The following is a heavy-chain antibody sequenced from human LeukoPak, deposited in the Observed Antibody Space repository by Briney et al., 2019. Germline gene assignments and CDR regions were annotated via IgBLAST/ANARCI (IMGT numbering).Heavy chain of an antibody. J-gene: IGHJ4*02. CDR1: GFTFSSYE. Sequence: PGGSLRLSCAASGFTFSSYEMNWVRQAPGKGLEWVSYISSSGSTIYYADSVKGRFTISRDNAKNSLYLQMNSLRAEDTAVYYCARQRELLFSVRYFDCWGQGTLVTVSS. D-gene: IGHD1-26*01. CDR2: ISSSGSTI. V-gene: IGHV3-48*03. CDR3: ARQRELLFSVRYFDC.